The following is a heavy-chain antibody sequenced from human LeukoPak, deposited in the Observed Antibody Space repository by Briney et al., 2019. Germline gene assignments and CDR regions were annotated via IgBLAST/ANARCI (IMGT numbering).Heavy chain of an antibody. D-gene: IGHD6-19*01. J-gene: IGHJ5*02. Sequence: GASVKVSCKASGYTFTGYYMHWVRQAPGQGLEWMGWINPNSGGTNYAQKFQGRVTMTRDTSISTAYMELRRLRSDDTAVYYCATVSYSSGWYEFDPWGQGTLVTVSS. CDR2: INPNSGGT. V-gene: IGHV1-2*02. CDR3: ATVSYSSGWYEFDP. CDR1: GYTFTGYY.